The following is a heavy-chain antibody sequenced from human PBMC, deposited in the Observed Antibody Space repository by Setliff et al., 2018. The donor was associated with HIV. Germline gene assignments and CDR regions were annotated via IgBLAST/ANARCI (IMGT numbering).Heavy chain of an antibody. D-gene: IGHD3-22*01. CDR1: GGSISSGDYF. V-gene: IGHV4-31*03. CDR3: ATARADSSGSVGDY. Sequence: LSLTCTVSGGSISSGDYFWSWIRQLPGTGLEWIGYVYYSGTTYYNPSLKSRLTISVATSKNQFSLRLSSVTAADTAVYYCATARADSSGSVGDYWGQGTLVTVSS. CDR2: VYYSGTT. J-gene: IGHJ4*02.